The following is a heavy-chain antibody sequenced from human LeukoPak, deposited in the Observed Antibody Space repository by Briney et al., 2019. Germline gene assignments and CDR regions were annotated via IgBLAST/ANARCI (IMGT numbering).Heavy chain of an antibody. CDR1: GFTFSSYE. CDR2: ISSSGSTI. D-gene: IGHD6-19*01. V-gene: IGHV3-48*03. CDR3: ARGSDYSSGGNYYYYYMDV. Sequence: GGSLRLSCAASGFTFSSYEMNWVRQAPGKGVEWVSYISSSGSTIYYADSVKGRFTISRDNAKNSLYLQMNSLRAEDTAVYYCARGSDYSSGGNYYYYYMDVWGKGTTVTISS. J-gene: IGHJ6*03.